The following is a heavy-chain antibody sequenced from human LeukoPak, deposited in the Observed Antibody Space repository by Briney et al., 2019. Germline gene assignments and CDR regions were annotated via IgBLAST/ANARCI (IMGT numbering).Heavy chain of an antibody. J-gene: IGHJ4*02. D-gene: IGHD3-16*01. V-gene: IGHV3-23*01. CDR1: GFTFGDYA. CDR2: ISGSGGST. Sequence: PGGSLRLSCTASGFTFGDYAMSWVRQAPGKGLEWVSAISGSGGSTYYADSVKGRFTISRDNSKNTLYLQMNSLRAEDTAVYYCAKDQGYYDYVWGSYPLLDFDYWGQGTLVTVSS. CDR3: AKDQGYYDYVWGSYPLLDFDY.